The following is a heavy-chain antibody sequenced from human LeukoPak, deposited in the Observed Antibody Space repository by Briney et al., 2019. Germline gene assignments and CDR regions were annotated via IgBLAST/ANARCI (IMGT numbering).Heavy chain of an antibody. V-gene: IGHV3-23*01. CDR3: AKTHYGDYGPFVY. D-gene: IGHD4-17*01. CDR2: ISGGGDIT. J-gene: IGHJ4*02. Sequence: GGSLRLSCAASGFNFANHAMSWVRQTPGKGLEWVSAISGGGDITYYADSVTGRFTISRDNSKDTLFLQMHSLRPGDTAIYYCAKTHYGDYGPFVYWGQGTLVTVSS. CDR1: GFNFANHA.